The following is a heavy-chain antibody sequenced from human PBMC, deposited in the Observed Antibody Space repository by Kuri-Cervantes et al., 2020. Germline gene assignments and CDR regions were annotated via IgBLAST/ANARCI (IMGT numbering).Heavy chain of an antibody. CDR1: GGSISSSSYY. CDR2: IYYSGST. J-gene: IGHJ4*02. V-gene: IGHV4-39*02. CDR3: ARDAYGGGSGIFGY. D-gene: IGHD4-23*01. Sequence: ESLKISCTVSGGSISSSSYYWGWIRQPPGKGLEWIGSIYYSGSTYYNPSLKSRVTISVDTSKNQFSLKLSSVTAADTAVYYCARDAYGGGSGIFGYWGQGTLVTVSS.